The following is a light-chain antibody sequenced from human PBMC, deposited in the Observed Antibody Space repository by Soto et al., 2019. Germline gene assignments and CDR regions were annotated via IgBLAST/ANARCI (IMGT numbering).Light chain of an antibody. V-gene: IGKV3-15*01. Sequence: EILLTPSPATLPVSPGERATLSCRASQSVGSNLAWFQQKPGQAPRLLIYGSSTRATGVPARFSGSGSGADFTLTISNLQSEDFAVYYCQQYTNWPPITFGQGTRLEIK. CDR1: QSVGSN. CDR3: QQYTNWPPIT. CDR2: GSS. J-gene: IGKJ5*01.